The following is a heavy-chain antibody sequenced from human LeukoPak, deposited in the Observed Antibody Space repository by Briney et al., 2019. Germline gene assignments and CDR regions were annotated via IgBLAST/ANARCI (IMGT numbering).Heavy chain of an antibody. Sequence: GRSLRLSCAASGFIFSNYGMHWVRQAPGKGLEWVAVTSYDGSKKYQADSVKGRFTISRDNSKNTLFLQMNSLRAEDTAVYYCAKDSKYYYDSRGYSYFDYWGQGALVTVSS. J-gene: IGHJ4*02. CDR3: AKDSKYYYDSRGYSYFDY. CDR1: GFIFSNYG. V-gene: IGHV3-30*18. D-gene: IGHD3-22*01. CDR2: TSYDGSKK.